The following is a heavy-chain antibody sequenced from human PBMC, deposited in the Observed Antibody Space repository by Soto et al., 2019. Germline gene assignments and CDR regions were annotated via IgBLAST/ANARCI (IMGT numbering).Heavy chain of an antibody. CDR3: TTDPGSAAGIFDY. CDR2: VSGYNYNT. Sequence: GASVKVSCKASGYSFRSYGINWVRQAPGQGLEWIGWVSGYNYNTKYAQKLQGRITVTTDTSTNTAYMELRSLKTEDTAVYYCTTDPGSAAGIFDYWGQGTLVTVSS. J-gene: IGHJ4*02. CDR1: GYSFRSYG. D-gene: IGHD3-10*01. V-gene: IGHV1-18*01.